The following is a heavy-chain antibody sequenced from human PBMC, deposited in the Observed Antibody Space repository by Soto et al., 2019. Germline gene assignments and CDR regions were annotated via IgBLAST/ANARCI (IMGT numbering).Heavy chain of an antibody. CDR2: ISGSDGST. V-gene: IGHV3-23*01. Sequence: PGGSLRLSCAASGFTFSSYAMSWVRQAPGKGLEWVSVISGSDGSTHYADSVKGRSTISRDNSKNTLYLQVNSLRAEDTAVYYCAKEADISGYHPDEWGQGTQVTVSS. CDR3: AKEADISGYHPDE. CDR1: GFTFSSYA. D-gene: IGHD3-22*01. J-gene: IGHJ4*02.